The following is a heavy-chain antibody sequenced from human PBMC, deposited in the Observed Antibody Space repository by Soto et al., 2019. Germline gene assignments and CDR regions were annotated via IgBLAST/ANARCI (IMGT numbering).Heavy chain of an antibody. CDR2: IYYSGST. CDR3: ARVARELLEAFDY. V-gene: IGHV4-59*06. CDR1: GGSISSYY. Sequence: SETLSLTCTVSGGSISSYYWSWIRQHPGKGLEWIGYIYYSGSTYYNPSLKSRVTISVDTSKNQFSLKLSSVTAADTAVYYCARVARELLEAFDYWGQGTLVTVSS. D-gene: IGHD1-26*01. J-gene: IGHJ4*02.